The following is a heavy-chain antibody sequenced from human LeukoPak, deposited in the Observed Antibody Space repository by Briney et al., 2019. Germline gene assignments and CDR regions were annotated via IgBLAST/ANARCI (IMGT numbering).Heavy chain of an antibody. V-gene: IGHV3-7*01. CDR2: IKEDGGEK. J-gene: IGHJ4*02. CDR1: GFTFSRYW. CDR3: ARGWRYYDSSGYLFEYYFDY. D-gene: IGHD3-22*01. Sequence: PGGSLRLSCAASGFTFSRYWMSWVRQAPGKGLEWVANIKEDGGEKFHVDSVKGRFTISRDNAKKSLYLQMNSLRAEDTAVYFCARGWRYYDSSGYLFEYYFDYWGQGTLVTVSS.